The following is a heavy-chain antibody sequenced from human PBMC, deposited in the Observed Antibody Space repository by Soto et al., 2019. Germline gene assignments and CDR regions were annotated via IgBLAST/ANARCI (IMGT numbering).Heavy chain of an antibody. D-gene: IGHD6-19*01. CDR3: ARDRGSGWYNYFDY. Sequence: EVQLVESGGDLVQPGGSLRLSCAASGFIFSSNWMHWVRQAPGKGLVWVSRINLDGSTTNYADSVKGRFTISRDNAKNTLYLQKNTLRAEDTAIYFCARDRGSGWYNYFDYWGQGTRVTVSS. CDR2: INLDGSTT. CDR1: GFIFSSNW. V-gene: IGHV3-74*01. J-gene: IGHJ4*02.